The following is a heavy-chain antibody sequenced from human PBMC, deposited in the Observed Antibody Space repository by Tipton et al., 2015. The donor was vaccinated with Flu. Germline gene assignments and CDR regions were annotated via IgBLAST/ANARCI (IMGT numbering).Heavy chain of an antibody. CDR1: SGSIRSTNYF. CDR3: ARDDLGYCTNGVCYLSLDY. V-gene: IGHV4-39*02. CDR2: IYPSGTT. J-gene: IGHJ4*02. D-gene: IGHD2-8*01. Sequence: TLSLTCTVSSGSIRSTNYFCAWIRQPPGKRLELIGSIYPSGTTYYNPSLKSRVTISVDTSKSQFSLMLRSGTAADTAVYYCARDDLGYCTNGVCYLSLDYWGQGTLVTVSS.